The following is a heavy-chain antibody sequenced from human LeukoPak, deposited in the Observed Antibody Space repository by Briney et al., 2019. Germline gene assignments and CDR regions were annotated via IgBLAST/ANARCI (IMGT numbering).Heavy chain of an antibody. V-gene: IGHV3-21*01. J-gene: IGHJ4*02. D-gene: IGHD3-16*01. Sequence: GGSLRLSCAASGFTFGSYSMTWVRQAPGKGLEWVSLIDSNSNFMNYADSVKGRFTISRDNAKNSLYLQMSSLRGEDTALYYCATEHWGPNSWGQGTLVTVSS. CDR3: ATEHWGPNS. CDR2: IDSNSNFM. CDR1: GFTFGSYS.